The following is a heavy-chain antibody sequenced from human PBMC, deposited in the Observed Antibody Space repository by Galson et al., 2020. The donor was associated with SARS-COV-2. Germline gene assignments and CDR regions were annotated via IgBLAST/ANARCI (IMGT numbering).Heavy chain of an antibody. Sequence: SETLSLTCTVSGGTISSGGYYWSWIRQHPGKGLEWIGYIYYSGSTYYNPSLKSRVTISVDTSKNQFSLKLSSVTAADTAVYYCARAITIFGVGISAFDIWGQGTMVTVSS. D-gene: IGHD3-3*01. CDR3: ARAITIFGVGISAFDI. CDR1: GGTISSGGYY. J-gene: IGHJ3*02. V-gene: IGHV4-31*03. CDR2: IYYSGST.